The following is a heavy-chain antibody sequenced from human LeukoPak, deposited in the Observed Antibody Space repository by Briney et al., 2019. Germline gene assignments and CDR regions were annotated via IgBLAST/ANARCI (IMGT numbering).Heavy chain of an antibody. J-gene: IGHJ6*03. V-gene: IGHV4-4*07. Sequence: SETLSLTCTVSGGSISGYYWSWIRQPAGKGLEWIGRFYNSGSTKYNPSLKSRVTISVDTSKNQFSLKLSSVTAADTAVYYCARDQHSSYYYMDVWGKGTTVTVSS. CDR1: GGSISGYY. D-gene: IGHD5-18*01. CDR2: FYNSGST. CDR3: ARDQHSSYYYMDV.